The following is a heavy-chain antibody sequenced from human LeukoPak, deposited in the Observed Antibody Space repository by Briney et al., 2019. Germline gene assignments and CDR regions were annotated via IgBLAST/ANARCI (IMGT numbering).Heavy chain of an antibody. CDR2: ISGDGGST. CDR3: TLGSLYSSSWYGDY. CDR1: GFSFDTYA. D-gene: IGHD6-13*01. V-gene: IGHV3-23*01. Sequence: GGSLRLSCAASGFSFDTYAMTWVRQAPGKGLEWVSAISGDGGSTYYAVSVKGRFTISRDNSKNTLYLQMNGLRAEDTPVYYCTLGSLYSSSWYGDYWGQGTLVTVSS. J-gene: IGHJ4*02.